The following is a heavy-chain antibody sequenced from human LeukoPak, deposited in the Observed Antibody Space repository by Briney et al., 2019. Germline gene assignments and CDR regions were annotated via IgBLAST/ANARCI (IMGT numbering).Heavy chain of an antibody. CDR1: GGSISSGGYY. CDR3: ARDLDYYGSSGYQNYFDY. CDR2: IYYSGST. J-gene: IGHJ4*02. Sequence: SQTLSLTCTVSGGSISSGGYYWSWIRQHPGKGLEWIGYIYYSGSTYYNPSLKSRVTISVDTSKNQFSLKLSSVTAADTAVYYCARDLDYYGSSGYQNYFDYWGQGTLVTVSS. V-gene: IGHV4-31*03. D-gene: IGHD3-22*01.